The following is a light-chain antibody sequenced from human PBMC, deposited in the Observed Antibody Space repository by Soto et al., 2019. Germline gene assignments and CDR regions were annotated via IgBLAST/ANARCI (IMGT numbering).Light chain of an antibody. CDR1: QSVSGN. CDR2: GAS. J-gene: IGKJ5*01. CDR3: QQYNYRPPP. V-gene: IGKV3-15*01. Sequence: EIVMTQSPATLSVSPGERAALSCRASQSVSGNLAWYQQTPGQAPRLLIYGASTRATGIPARFSGSGFGTEFTLTISSLKSEDFAVYYCQQYNYRPPPFGPGPRPEIK.